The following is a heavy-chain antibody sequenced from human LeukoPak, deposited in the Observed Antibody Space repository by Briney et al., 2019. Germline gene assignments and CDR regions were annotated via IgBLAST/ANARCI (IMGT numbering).Heavy chain of an antibody. CDR2: ISYDGSNK. D-gene: IGHD4-23*01. CDR3: AKGGYGGNEDFDY. Sequence: SGGSLRLSCAASGFTFSTDAMHWVRQAPGKGLEWVAVISYDGSNKYYADSVKGRFTISRDNSKKTLYLQMNNLRAEDTAVYYCAKGGYGGNEDFDYWGQGTLVTVSS. V-gene: IGHV3-30*18. CDR1: GFTFSTDA. J-gene: IGHJ4*02.